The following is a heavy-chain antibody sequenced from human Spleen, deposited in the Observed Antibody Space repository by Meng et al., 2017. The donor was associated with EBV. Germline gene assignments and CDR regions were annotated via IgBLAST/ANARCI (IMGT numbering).Heavy chain of an antibody. CDR3: ARGDRASMTTVTSLVY. V-gene: IGHV4-4*02. Sequence: VRVEECALELVKPSGTLSLTCVVIGASTGSSNWWTWVRKPPGKGLEWIGEIYHSGPTNYNPSLKSRVTMSVDKSKNQFSLKMNSVTAADAAVYYCARGDRASMTTVTSLVYWGQGSLVTVSS. CDR1: GASTGSSNW. CDR2: IYHSGPT. D-gene: IGHD4-17*01. J-gene: IGHJ4*02.